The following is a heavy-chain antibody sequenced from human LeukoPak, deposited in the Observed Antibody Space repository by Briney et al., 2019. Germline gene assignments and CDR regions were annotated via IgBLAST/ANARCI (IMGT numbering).Heavy chain of an antibody. J-gene: IGHJ4*02. CDR3: ARHIPYYYDSSGYWYYFDY. CDR1: GGSLSSSSYY. V-gene: IGHV4-39*01. Sequence: PSETLSLTRTVSGGSLSSSSYYWGWIRQPPGKGLEWIGSIYYSGSTYYNPSLKSRVTISADTSKNQFSLKLSSVTAADTAVYYCARHIPYYYDSSGYWYYFDYWGQGTLVTVSS. CDR2: IYYSGST. D-gene: IGHD3-22*01.